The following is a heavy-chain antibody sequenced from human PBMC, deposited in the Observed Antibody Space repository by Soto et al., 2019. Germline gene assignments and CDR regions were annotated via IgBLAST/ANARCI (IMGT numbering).Heavy chain of an antibody. J-gene: IGHJ4*02. V-gene: IGHV3-33*01. CDR1: GFTFSSYG. CDR3: ARDRREENYYGSGSYYLSGTFDY. Sequence: QVQLVESGGGVVQPGRSLRLSCAASGFTFSSYGMHWVRQAPGKGLEWVAVIWYDGSNKYYADSVKGRFTISRDNSKNTLYLQMNSLRAEDTAVYYCARDRREENYYGSGSYYLSGTFDYWGQGTLVTVSS. D-gene: IGHD3-10*01. CDR2: IWYDGSNK.